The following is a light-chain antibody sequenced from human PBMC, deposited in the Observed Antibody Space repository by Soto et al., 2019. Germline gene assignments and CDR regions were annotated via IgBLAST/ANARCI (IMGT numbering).Light chain of an antibody. V-gene: IGKV1-17*01. Sequence: DIQMTQSPSSLSASVGDRVTITCRASQGIRNDLGWYQQKPGKAHKLLIYDAYSLESGVQSRFSGSGSGTEFTLTIRSLQPDDFATYYCQQYNSYSWTFGQGTKVDIK. CDR1: QGIRND. CDR2: DAY. CDR3: QQYNSYSWT. J-gene: IGKJ1*01.